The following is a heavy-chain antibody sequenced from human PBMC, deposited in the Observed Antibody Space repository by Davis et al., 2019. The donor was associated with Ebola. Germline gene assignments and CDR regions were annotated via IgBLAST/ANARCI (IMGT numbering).Heavy chain of an antibody. CDR2: IKQDGSEK. CDR1: GFTISSYW. J-gene: IGHJ5*02. Sequence: GESLKISCAASGFTISSYWMSWVRQAPGKGLEWVANIKQDGSEKYYVDSVKGRFTISRDNAKNSLYLQMNSLRAEDTAVYYCARIITMIVASWGQGTLVTVSS. CDR3: ARIITMIVAS. V-gene: IGHV3-7*03. D-gene: IGHD3-22*01.